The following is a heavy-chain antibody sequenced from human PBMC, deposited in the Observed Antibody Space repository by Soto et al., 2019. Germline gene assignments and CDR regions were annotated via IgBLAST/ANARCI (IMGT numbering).Heavy chain of an antibody. D-gene: IGHD2-2*01. CDR2: ISLYSDGT. Sequence: GAPVKVSCKTSGYTVSNYGITWVRQAPGQPLEWLGWISLYSDGTNYAQKFQGRVSMTTDTSTTTAYMELRSLRSDDTAVYYCARVVPGAEAWFGPWGQGTMVTVSS. CDR3: ARVVPGAEAWFGP. CDR1: GYTVSNYG. V-gene: IGHV1-18*01. J-gene: IGHJ5*02.